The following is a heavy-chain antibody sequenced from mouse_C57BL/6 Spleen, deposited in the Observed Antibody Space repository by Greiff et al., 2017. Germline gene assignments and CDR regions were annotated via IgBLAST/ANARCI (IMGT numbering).Heavy chain of an antibody. V-gene: IGHV5-16*01. CDR3: ARAGFDY. D-gene: IGHD4-1*01. CDR2: INYDGSST. Sequence: EVQLVESEGGLVQPGSSMKLSCTASGFTFSDYYMAWVRQVPEKGLEWVANINYDGSSTYYLDSLKSRFIISRDNAKNILYLQMSSLKSEDTATYYCARAGFDYWGQGTTLTVSS. CDR1: GFTFSDYY. J-gene: IGHJ2*01.